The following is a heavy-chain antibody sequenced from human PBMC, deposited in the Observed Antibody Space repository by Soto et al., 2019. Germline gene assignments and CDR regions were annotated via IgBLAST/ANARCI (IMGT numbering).Heavy chain of an antibody. J-gene: IGHJ4*02. CDR3: SRYPAESFRDVSAATSFYFAY. Sequence: EVQLVESGGGLVKPGESLTISCAASGFTFINAWMNWVRQTPGKGLEWVGRIKSESDGGTTDYAAPVRGRFTISRDDSRSTLYLQMNSLNAEDTAVYYCSRYPAESFRDVSAATSFYFAYWGQGSLVTVSS. CDR1: GFTFINAW. V-gene: IGHV3-15*07. D-gene: IGHD2-15*01. CDR2: IKSESDGGTT.